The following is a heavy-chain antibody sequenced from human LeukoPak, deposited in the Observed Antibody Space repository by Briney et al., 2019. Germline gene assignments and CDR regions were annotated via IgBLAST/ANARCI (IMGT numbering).Heavy chain of an antibody. CDR1: GFTFSDYW. CDR3: ARSNHADDF. CDR2: INTSGSST. D-gene: IGHD2/OR15-2a*01. J-gene: IGHJ4*02. Sequence: GGSLRLSCAASGFTFSDYWMHWVRQVPGKGLVWVSHINTSGSSTTYAESVKGRFTISRDNAKNTLYLQVDSLRAEDTGVYYCARSNHADDFWGQGTLVTVSS. V-gene: IGHV3-74*03.